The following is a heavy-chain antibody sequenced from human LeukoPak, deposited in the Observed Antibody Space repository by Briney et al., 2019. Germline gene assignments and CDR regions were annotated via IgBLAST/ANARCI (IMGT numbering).Heavy chain of an antibody. CDR1: GYTFTNYG. D-gene: IGHD6-6*01. J-gene: IGHJ4*02. V-gene: IGHV1-18*01. Sequence: GASLKVSCKASGYTFTNYGISWVRQAPGQGLEWLAWINGYDGDTNHAQKLQGRVTMTTDTSTNTAFMELRSLTSDDTAVYYCARDLRSSSACYFDYWGQGTLVTVSS. CDR2: INGYDGDT. CDR3: ARDLRSSSACYFDY.